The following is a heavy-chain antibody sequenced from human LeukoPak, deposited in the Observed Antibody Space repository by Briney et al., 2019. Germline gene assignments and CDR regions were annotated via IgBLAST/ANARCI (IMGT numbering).Heavy chain of an antibody. V-gene: IGHV3-30*18. CDR3: AKEDVEASAFDI. D-gene: IGHD5-24*01. J-gene: IGHJ3*02. CDR2: ISYDGSSK. Sequence: PGRSLRLSCAASGFTFSSYVMHWVRQAPGKGLEWVAVISYDGSSKYYADSVKGRFTISRDNSKNTLYLQMNSLRAEDTAVYYCAKEDVEASAFDIWGQGTMVTVSS. CDR1: GFTFSSYV.